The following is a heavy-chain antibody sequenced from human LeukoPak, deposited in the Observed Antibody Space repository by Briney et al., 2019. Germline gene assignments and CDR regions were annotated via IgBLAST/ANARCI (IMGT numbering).Heavy chain of an antibody. CDR1: GFTFSSYW. V-gene: IGHV3-74*01. CDR2: INSDGRST. Sequence: PGGSLRLSCAASGFTFSSYWMHWVRQAPGKGLVWITRINSDGRSTSYADSVKGRFTISRDNAKNTLYLQMNSLRAEDTAVYYCARDPPGSGWHVLPDYWGQGTLVTVSS. D-gene: IGHD6-19*01. CDR3: ARDPPGSGWHVLPDY. J-gene: IGHJ4*02.